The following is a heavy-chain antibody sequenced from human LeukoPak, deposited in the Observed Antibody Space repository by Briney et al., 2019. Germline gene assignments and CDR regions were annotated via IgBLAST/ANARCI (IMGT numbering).Heavy chain of an antibody. CDR2: IWHDGSHK. V-gene: IGHV3-33*01. D-gene: IGHD3-22*01. Sequence: GGSLRLSCTAPGFTFSSNGMHWVRQAPGKGLEWVAVIWHDGSHKYYSDPVKGRFTISRDNSKNTLYLQMNSLRVEDTAVYYCARDGSSGYLHFDYWGQGTLVTVSS. J-gene: IGHJ4*02. CDR3: ARDGSSGYLHFDY. CDR1: GFTFSSNG.